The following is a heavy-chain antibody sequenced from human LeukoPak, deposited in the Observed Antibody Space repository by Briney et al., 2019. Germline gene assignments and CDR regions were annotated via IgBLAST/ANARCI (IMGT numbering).Heavy chain of an antibody. V-gene: IGHV4-4*07. Sequence: PSETLSLTCTVSGGSISTYYWSWIRQPAGKGLEWIRRIYTSGSSNYSTPLKSRVTMSVDTSKNQFSLKLSSVTAADTAVYYCARENEPAARSFDYWGQGTLVTVSS. CDR3: ARENEPAARSFDY. D-gene: IGHD6-6*01. CDR1: GGSISTYY. J-gene: IGHJ4*02. CDR2: IYTSGSS.